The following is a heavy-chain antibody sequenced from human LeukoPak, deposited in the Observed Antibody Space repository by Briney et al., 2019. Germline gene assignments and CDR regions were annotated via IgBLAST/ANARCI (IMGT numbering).Heavy chain of an antibody. Sequence: SETLSLTCTVSGGSISSYYWSWIRQPAGKGLEWIGRIYTSGSTNYNPSLKSRVTMSVDTSKNQFSLKLSSVTAADTAVYYCARGKYDDILTGYYFHYYYGMDVWGQGTTVTVSS. V-gene: IGHV4-4*07. CDR3: ARGKYDDILTGYYFHYYYGMDV. CDR1: GGSISSYY. CDR2: IYTSGST. D-gene: IGHD3-9*01. J-gene: IGHJ6*02.